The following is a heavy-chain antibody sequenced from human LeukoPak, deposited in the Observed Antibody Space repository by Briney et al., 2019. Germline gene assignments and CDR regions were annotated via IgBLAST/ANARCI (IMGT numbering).Heavy chain of an antibody. Sequence: GGSLRLSCAASGFTFGSYSMNWVRQAPGKGLEWVSSISSSSSYIYYADSVKGRFTISRDNAKNSLYLQMNSLRAEDTAVYYCAREDIVATIDLDYWGQGTLVTVPS. CDR3: AREDIVATIDLDY. J-gene: IGHJ4*02. CDR1: GFTFGSYS. D-gene: IGHD5-12*01. V-gene: IGHV3-21*01. CDR2: ISSSSSYI.